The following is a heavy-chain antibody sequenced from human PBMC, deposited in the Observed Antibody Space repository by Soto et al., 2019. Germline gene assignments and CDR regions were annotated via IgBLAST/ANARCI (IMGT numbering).Heavy chain of an antibody. CDR2: IYSGGST. V-gene: IGHV3-53*02. CDR1: GFTVRSSY. D-gene: IGHD5-18*01. CDR3: ARDLHTAMDTEAYDYYYGMGV. J-gene: IGHJ6*02. Sequence: DVQLVETGGGLIQPGGSLRLSCVASGFTVRSSYMSWVRQAPGKGLEWVSIIYSGGSTYYADSVKGRFTISRDNSENTVYLQMSSLRADDTAVYYCARDLHTAMDTEAYDYYYGMGVWGQGTTVTVSS.